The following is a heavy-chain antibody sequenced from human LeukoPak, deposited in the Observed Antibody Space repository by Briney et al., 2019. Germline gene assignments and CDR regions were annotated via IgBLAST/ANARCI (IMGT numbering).Heavy chain of an antibody. Sequence: GGSLRLSCAASGFTFSSHDMHWVRQAPGKGLEWVAAISYDGSKQPYADSVKGRFTISRDNSKNTLYLQMNSLRVEDTAVYSCTGYNWFDPWGQGTLVTVSS. V-gene: IGHV3-30*03. J-gene: IGHJ5*02. CDR3: TGYNWFDP. CDR1: GFTFSSHD. CDR2: ISYDGSKQ. D-gene: IGHD1-14*01.